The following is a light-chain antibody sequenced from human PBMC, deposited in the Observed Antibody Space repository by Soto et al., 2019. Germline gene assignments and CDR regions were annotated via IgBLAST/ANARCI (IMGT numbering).Light chain of an antibody. V-gene: IGLV4-69*01. CDR3: QTWGSVIQV. Sequence: QSVLTQSPSASASLGASVKLTCTLSSGHSSYAIAWHQQRPEKGPRYLMKVDSDGSHNKGDGIPDRFSGSSSGTARYLTISSLQSEDEADYYCQTWGSVIQVFGGGTKLTVL. J-gene: IGLJ2*01. CDR2: VDSDGSH. CDR1: SGHSSYA.